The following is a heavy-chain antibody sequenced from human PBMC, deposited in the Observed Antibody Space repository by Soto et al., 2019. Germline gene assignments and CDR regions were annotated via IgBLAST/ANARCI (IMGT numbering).Heavy chain of an antibody. Sequence: QVQLAESGGGVVQPGRSLRLSCAASGFTFSNYGMHWVRQAPGKGLEWVAVISYEGSNKYYEDSVKGRVTMSRDNSKNTLSLQINSLRPEDTAVYYCARASRSSSNEPTVDYWGQGTLVNVSP. CDR1: GFTFSNYG. J-gene: IGHJ4*02. V-gene: IGHV3-30*03. CDR2: ISYEGSNK. CDR3: ARASRSSSNEPTVDY. D-gene: IGHD6-13*01.